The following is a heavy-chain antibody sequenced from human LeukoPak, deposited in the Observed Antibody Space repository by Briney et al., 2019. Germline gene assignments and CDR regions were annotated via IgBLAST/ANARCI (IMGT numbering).Heavy chain of an antibody. Sequence: ASVKVSCKASGYTLTSYGISWVRQAPGQGLEWMGWISAYNGNTNYAQKLQGRVTMTTDTSTSTAYMELRSLRSDDTAVYYCARDLKYYYDSSGYYSSAYYFDYWGQGTLVTVSS. CDR1: GYTLTSYG. D-gene: IGHD3-22*01. CDR2: ISAYNGNT. V-gene: IGHV1-18*01. CDR3: ARDLKYYYDSSGYYSSAYYFDY. J-gene: IGHJ4*02.